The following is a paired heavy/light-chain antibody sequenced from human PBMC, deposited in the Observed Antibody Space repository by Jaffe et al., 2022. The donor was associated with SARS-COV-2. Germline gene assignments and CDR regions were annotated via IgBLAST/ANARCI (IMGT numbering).Heavy chain of an antibody. J-gene: IGHJ6*02. CDR3: AKETRRYDYVWGGIRNFFYHGMDV. D-gene: IGHD3-16*01. CDR1: GFSFSNFG. CDR2: MSFDGNDK. V-gene: IGHV3-30*18. Sequence: QVHMVESGGGVVQPGRSLRLSCAASGFSFSNFGMHWVRQAPGKGLEWLAVMSFDGNDKHYASSVKGRFIISRDNSKSTLYLQMSSLKAEDTAVYYCAKETRRYDYVWGGIRNFFYHGMDVWGQGTTVTVSS.
Light chain of an antibody. J-gene: IGKJ3*01. CDR2: GAS. V-gene: IGKV3-20*01. CDR3: QQYGESPFT. Sequence: EIVLTQSPGTLSLSSGERATLSCRASQSVGSSYMAWYQKKPGQAPRLLIHGASSRATGIPDRFSGSGSGTDFTLTISRLEPEDFALYYCQQYGESPFTFGPGTKVEI. CDR1: QSVGSSY.